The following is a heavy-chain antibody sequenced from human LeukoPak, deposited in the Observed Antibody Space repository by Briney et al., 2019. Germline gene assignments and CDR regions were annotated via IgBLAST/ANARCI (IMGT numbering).Heavy chain of an antibody. CDR3: ARGDYFDSSGTFDY. D-gene: IGHD3-22*01. J-gene: IGHJ4*02. CDR2: ISSSGGTI. CDR1: GFTFSDHY. Sequence: PGGSLRLSCAGSGFTFSDHYMSWIRQAPGKGLEWISYISSSGGTIYYVDSVKGRFTISRYSAKNSLYLQMNSLSAEDTAVYYCARGDYFDSSGTFDYWGQGTLVTVSS. V-gene: IGHV3-11*04.